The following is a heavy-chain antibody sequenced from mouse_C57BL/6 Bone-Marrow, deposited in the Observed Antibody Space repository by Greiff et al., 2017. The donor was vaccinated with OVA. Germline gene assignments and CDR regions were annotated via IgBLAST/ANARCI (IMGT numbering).Heavy chain of an antibody. CDR1: GYTFTSYW. CDR3: ASAVFAY. V-gene: IGHV1-50*01. CDR2: IDPSDSYT. J-gene: IGHJ3*01. Sequence: QVQLQQPGAELVKPGASVKLSCKASGYTFTSYWMQWVKQRPGQGLEWIGEIDPSDSYTNYNQKFKGKATLTVDTSSSTAYMQLSSLTSEDSAVYYCASAVFAYWGQGTLVNVSA.